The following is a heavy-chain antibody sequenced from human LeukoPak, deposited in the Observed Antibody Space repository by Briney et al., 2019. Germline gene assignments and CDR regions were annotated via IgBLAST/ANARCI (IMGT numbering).Heavy chain of an antibody. J-gene: IGHJ6*03. V-gene: IGHV1-69*05. CDR3: ARGVLRFLEWLPYYYYMDV. CDR1: GGTFSSYA. D-gene: IGHD3-3*01. Sequence: ASVKVSCKASGGTFSSYAISWVRQAPGQGLEWMGRIIPIFGTANYAQKLQGRVTMTTDTSTSTAYMELRSLRSDDTAVYYCARGVLRFLEWLPYYYYMDVWGKGTTVTVSS. CDR2: IIPIFGTA.